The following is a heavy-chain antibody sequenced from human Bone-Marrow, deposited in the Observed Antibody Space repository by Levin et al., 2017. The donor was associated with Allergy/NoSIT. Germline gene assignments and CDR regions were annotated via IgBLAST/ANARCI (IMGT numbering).Heavy chain of an antibody. J-gene: IGHJ4*02. Sequence: SGPTLVKPTQTLTLTCTLSEFSLSSQGVGVGWIRQPPGKALEWLGIIYWDDDKRYSPSLKNRLSITKDASTSQAVLEMTKMDPVDTATYFCAQWAGISGTGYFDYWGQGILVTVSS. V-gene: IGHV2-5*02. D-gene: IGHD6-19*01. CDR3: AQWAGISGTGYFDY. CDR1: EFSLSSQGVG. CDR2: IYWDDDK.